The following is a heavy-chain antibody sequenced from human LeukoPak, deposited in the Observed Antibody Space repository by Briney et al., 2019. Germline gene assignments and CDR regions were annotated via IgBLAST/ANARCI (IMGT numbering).Heavy chain of an antibody. D-gene: IGHD3-9*01. J-gene: IGHJ6*03. CDR1: GYTFTGYY. CDR2: INPNSGGT. V-gene: IGHV1-2*02. Sequence: GASVKVSCKASGYTFTGYYMHWVRQAPGQGLEWMGWINPNSGGTNYAQKFQGRVTMTRDTSISTAYMELSRLRSDDTAVYYCARTYYDILTVGYYYYMDVWGKGTTVTVSS. CDR3: ARTYYDILTVGYYYYMDV.